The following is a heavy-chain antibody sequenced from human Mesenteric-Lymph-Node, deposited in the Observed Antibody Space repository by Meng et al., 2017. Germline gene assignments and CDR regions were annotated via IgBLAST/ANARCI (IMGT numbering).Heavy chain of an antibody. Sequence: QQHESGPGVVKASGTLSLTCLVSGGSISSSYWWTWVRQSPGKGLEWIGEMYHSGTTNYNPSLRSRVTISMGKSNNQLSLKLNSVTAADTAVYYCATQESRDGHNPYWGQGTLVTVSS. J-gene: IGHJ4*02. CDR2: MYHSGTT. V-gene: IGHV4-4*02. CDR3: ATQESRDGHNPY. D-gene: IGHD5-24*01. CDR1: GGSISSSYW.